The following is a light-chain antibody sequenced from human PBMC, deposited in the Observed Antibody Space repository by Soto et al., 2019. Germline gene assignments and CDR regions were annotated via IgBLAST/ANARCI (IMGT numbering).Light chain of an antibody. CDR1: QSVSSN. V-gene: IGKV3-15*01. J-gene: IGKJ1*01. CDR2: GAS. Sequence: EIVMTQSPATLSVSPGERATLSCRASQSVSSNLAWYQQKPGQAPRLLIYGASTRATVIPAGFSGSGSGTEFTLTINSLQSEDFAIYYCQQYNKWPPWTFGQGTKVDIK. CDR3: QQYNKWPPWT.